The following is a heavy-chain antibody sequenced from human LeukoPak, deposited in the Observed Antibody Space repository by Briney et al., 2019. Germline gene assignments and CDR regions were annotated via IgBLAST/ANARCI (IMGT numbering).Heavy chain of an antibody. Sequence: SETLSLTCTVSGGSISSSSYYWGWIRQPPGKGLEWIGYIYYSGSTYYNPSLKSRVTISVDTSKNQFSLKLSSVTAADTAVYYCARVIWYYYDTSAYFFDYWGQGTLVTVSS. CDR3: ARVIWYYYDTSAYFFDY. CDR2: IYYSGST. J-gene: IGHJ4*02. V-gene: IGHV4-39*07. CDR1: GGSISSSSYY. D-gene: IGHD3-22*01.